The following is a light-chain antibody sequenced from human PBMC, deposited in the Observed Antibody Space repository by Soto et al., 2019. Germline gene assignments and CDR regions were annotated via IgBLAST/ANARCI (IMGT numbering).Light chain of an antibody. CDR2: GAS. J-gene: IGKJ1*01. V-gene: IGKV3-15*01. Sequence: EIVMTQSPATLSVSPGERATLSCRASQSVSSNLAWYQQKPGQAPRLLIYGASTRATGIPARFIGSGSGTDFTLTISRLEPEDFAVYYCQHYVTSLTTFGQGTRWIS. CDR1: QSVSSN. CDR3: QHYVTSLTT.